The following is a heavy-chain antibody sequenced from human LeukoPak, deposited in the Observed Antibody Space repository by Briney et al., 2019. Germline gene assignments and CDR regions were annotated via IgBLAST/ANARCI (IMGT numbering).Heavy chain of an antibody. V-gene: IGHV3-23*01. Sequence: GGSLRLSCAASGFTFDNYGMSWVRQAPGKGLEWVSAISGGGDNTYNADSMKGRFTISRDNSKNTLYLQMNSLRAEDTAIYFCAKERESYFEFDSWGQGTLVTVSS. CDR3: AKERESYFEFDS. CDR2: ISGGGDNT. CDR1: GFTFDNYG. J-gene: IGHJ4*02. D-gene: IGHD1-26*01.